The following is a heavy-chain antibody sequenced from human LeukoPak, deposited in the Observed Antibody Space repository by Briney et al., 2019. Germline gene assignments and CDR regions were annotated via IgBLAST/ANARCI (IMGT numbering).Heavy chain of an antibody. J-gene: IGHJ3*02. Sequence: ASVKVSCKASGGTFSSYAISWVRQAPGQGLEWMGWISAYNGNTNYAQKLQGRVTMTTDTSTSTAYMELRSLRSDDTAVYYCARDSRSMIVDPNAFDIWGQGTMVTVSS. D-gene: IGHD3-22*01. CDR3: ARDSRSMIVDPNAFDI. V-gene: IGHV1-18*01. CDR2: ISAYNGNT. CDR1: GGTFSSYA.